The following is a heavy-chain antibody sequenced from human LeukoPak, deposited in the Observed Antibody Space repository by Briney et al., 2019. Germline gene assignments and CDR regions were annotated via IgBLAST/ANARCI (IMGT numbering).Heavy chain of an antibody. D-gene: IGHD6-19*01. V-gene: IGHV4-59*12. CDR2: IYYSGST. CDR1: GGSISSYY. Sequence: PSETLSLTCTVSGGSISSYYWSWIRQPPGKGLEWIGYIYYSGSTNYNPSLKSRVTISVDTSKNQFSLKLSSVTAADTAVYYCARERVAVAEGAPAIDYWGQGTLVTVSS. CDR3: ARERVAVAEGAPAIDY. J-gene: IGHJ4*02.